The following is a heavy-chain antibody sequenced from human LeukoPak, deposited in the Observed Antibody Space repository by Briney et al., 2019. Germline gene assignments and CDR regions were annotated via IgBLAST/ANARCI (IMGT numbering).Heavy chain of an antibody. D-gene: IGHD6-13*01. CDR3: ARDRYSSIHHYLDY. CDR1: GDSVSSSSVA. CDR2: TYYRSKWYN. Sequence: SQTLSLTCAISGDSVSSSSVAWNWIRQSPSRGLEWLGRTYYRSKWYNDYAVSVKSRITINPDTSKNQFSLQLNSVTPEDTAVYFCARDRYSSIHHYLDYWGLGTLVTVSS. V-gene: IGHV6-1*01. J-gene: IGHJ4*02.